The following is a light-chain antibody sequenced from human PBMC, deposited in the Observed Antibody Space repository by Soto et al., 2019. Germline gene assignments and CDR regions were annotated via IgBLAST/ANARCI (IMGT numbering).Light chain of an antibody. CDR2: DAS. V-gene: IGKV1-5*01. CDR1: QSISSW. J-gene: IGKJ1*01. Sequence: DTQMTQSPPTLSASVGDRVTLTCRASQSISSWLAWYQQKPGKAPKLLIYDASTLEGGVPSRFIGSGSGTEFTLTITSLQPDDFATYYCQQYDGYPWTFGQGTKVEIK. CDR3: QQYDGYPWT.